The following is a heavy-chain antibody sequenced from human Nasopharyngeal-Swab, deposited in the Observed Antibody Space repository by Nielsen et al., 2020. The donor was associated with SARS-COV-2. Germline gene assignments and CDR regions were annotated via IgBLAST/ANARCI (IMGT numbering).Heavy chain of an antibody. D-gene: IGHD5-12*01. Sequence: WVRQAPGQGLEWMGIINPSGGSTSYTQKFQGRVTMTRDTSTSTVYLELSSLRSDDTAVYYCARVGVGYGGYDSVDYWGQGTLVTVSS. V-gene: IGHV1-46*01. J-gene: IGHJ4*02. CDR3: ARVGVGYGGYDSVDY. CDR2: INPSGGST.